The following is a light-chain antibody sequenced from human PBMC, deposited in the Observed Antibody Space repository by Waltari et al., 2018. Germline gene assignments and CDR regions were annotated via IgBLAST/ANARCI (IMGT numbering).Light chain of an antibody. CDR1: SSEGGDFNF. Sequence: QSALTQPRSVSGSPGQSDTISYTGTSSEGGDFNFVSWYQQQPGEAPKLMIYDVTKRPSGVPDRLSGSKSGNTASLTISGLQAEDEANYYCCSYIGTHTNWVFGGGTKLTVL. J-gene: IGLJ3*02. CDR3: CSYIGTHTNWV. CDR2: DVT. V-gene: IGLV2-11*01.